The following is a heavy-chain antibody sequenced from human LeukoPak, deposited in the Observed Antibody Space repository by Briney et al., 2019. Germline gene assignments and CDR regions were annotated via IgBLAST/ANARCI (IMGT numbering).Heavy chain of an antibody. CDR3: ARWIRYFDWWEKTDY. CDR1: GGSISSGDYY. J-gene: IGHJ4*02. D-gene: IGHD3-9*01. V-gene: IGHV4-30-4*01. CDR2: IYYSGST. Sequence: PSQTLSLTCTVSGGSISSGDYYWSWLRQPPGKGLEWIGYIYYSGSTYYNPPLKSRVTISVDTSKNQFSLKLSSVTAADTAVYYCARWIRYFDWWEKTDYWGQGTLVTVSS.